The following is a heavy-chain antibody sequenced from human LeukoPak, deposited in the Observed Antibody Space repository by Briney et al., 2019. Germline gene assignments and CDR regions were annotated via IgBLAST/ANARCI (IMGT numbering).Heavy chain of an antibody. J-gene: IGHJ4*02. V-gene: IGHV3-23*01. CDR1: GFTFSSYA. CDR3: AKDRGPYYYDSSGSFDY. CDR2: ISGSGGST. Sequence: GGSLRLSCAASGFTFSSYAMSWVRQAPGKGLEWVSAISGSGGSTYYADSVKGRFTISRDNSKNTLYLQMNSLRAEDTAVYYCAKDRGPYYYDSSGSFDYWGQGTLATVSS. D-gene: IGHD3-22*01.